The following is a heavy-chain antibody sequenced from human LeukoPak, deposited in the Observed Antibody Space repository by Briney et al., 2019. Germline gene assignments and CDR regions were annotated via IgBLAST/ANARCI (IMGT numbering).Heavy chain of an antibody. J-gene: IGHJ6*02. V-gene: IGHV4-39*07. D-gene: IGHD2-2*01. CDR2: IYYSGTT. CDR1: GGSINY. Sequence: SETLSLTCTVSGGSINYGGWIRQPPGKGLEWIGSIYYSGTTYYNPSLKSRVTIFVDTSKNQFSLKLSSVTAADTAVYYCARSRWVVPAAMAYYYYYGMDVWGQGTTVTVSS. CDR3: ARSRWVVPAAMAYYYYYGMDV.